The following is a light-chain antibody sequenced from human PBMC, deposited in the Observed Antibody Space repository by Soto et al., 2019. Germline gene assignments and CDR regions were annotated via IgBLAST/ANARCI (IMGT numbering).Light chain of an antibody. CDR2: EVI. CDR3: SSYTTSGTLV. J-gene: IGLJ3*02. V-gene: IGLV2-18*02. CDR1: SSDVGSFNR. Sequence: QSALTQPPSVSGSPGQSVTISCAGTSSDVGSFNRVSWYQQPPGTAPRLMIYEVIYRPSGVPERFAGSKSGNTASLTISGLQAEDEADYYCSSYTTSGTLVFGGGTKLTVL.